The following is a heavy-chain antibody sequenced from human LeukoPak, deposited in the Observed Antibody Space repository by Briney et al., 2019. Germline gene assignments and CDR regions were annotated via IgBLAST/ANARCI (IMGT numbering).Heavy chain of an antibody. J-gene: IGHJ1*01. Sequence: SETLSLTCTVSGGSISSSSYYWGWIRQPPGKGLEWIGSIYYSGSTYYNPSLKSRVTISVDTSKNQFSLKLSSVTAADTAVYYCARRNVLGYFQHWGQGTLVTVSS. V-gene: IGHV4-39*07. CDR3: ARRNVLGYFQH. CDR1: GGSISSSSYY. CDR2: IYYSGST. D-gene: IGHD3-10*02.